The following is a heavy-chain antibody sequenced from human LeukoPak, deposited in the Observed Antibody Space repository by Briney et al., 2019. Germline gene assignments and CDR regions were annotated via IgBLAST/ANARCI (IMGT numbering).Heavy chain of an antibody. V-gene: IGHV3-53*01. CDR3: AGTTVTPEYFQH. D-gene: IGHD4-17*01. J-gene: IGHJ1*01. CDR1: GFTVSSNY. CDR2: IYSGGST. Sequence: PGGSLRLSCAASGFTVSSNYMSWVRQAPGKGLEWVSVIYSGGSTHYADSVKGRFTISRDNSKNTLYLQMNSLRAEDTAVYYCAGTTVTPEYFQHWGQGTLVTVSS.